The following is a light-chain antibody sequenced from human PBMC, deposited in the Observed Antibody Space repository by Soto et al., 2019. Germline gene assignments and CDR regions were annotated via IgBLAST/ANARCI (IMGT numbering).Light chain of an antibody. CDR3: QQYQNSWT. V-gene: IGKV1-5*01. Sequence: DIQMTQSPSTLSASLGDRVIITCRASQSISTWLAWYQQKPGKVPNLLIYDASNLESGVPLRFSGSGSGTEFTLTISSLQPDDFATYYCQQYQNSWTFGQGTKVDIK. CDR2: DAS. J-gene: IGKJ1*01. CDR1: QSISTW.